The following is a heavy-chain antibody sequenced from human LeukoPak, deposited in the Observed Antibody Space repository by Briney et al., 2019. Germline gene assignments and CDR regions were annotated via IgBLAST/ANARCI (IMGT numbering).Heavy chain of an antibody. V-gene: IGHV4-59*01. D-gene: IGHD2-15*01. CDR1: GGSINSYY. CDR2: IYYSGST. CDR3: ARGRGGGGSSNNWFDP. Sequence: ETLSLTCTVSGGSINSYYWSWIRQPPGKGLEWIGYIYYSGSTNYNPSLKSRVTISVDTSKNQFSLKLSSVTAADTAVYYCARGRGGGGSSNNWFDPWGQGTLVTVSS. J-gene: IGHJ5*02.